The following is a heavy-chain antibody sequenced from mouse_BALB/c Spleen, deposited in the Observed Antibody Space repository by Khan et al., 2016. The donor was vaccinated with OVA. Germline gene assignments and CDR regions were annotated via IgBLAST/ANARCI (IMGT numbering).Heavy chain of an antibody. CDR2: IWAGGST. D-gene: IGHD2-1*01. V-gene: IGHV2-9*02. CDR3: ARNVGNYVEYFDV. CDR1: GFSLTSYG. J-gene: IGHJ1*01. Sequence: VELVESGPDLVAPSQSLSITCTVSGFSLTSYGVHWVRQPPGKGLEWLGVIWAGGSTNYNSALMSRLSISKDNSKSQVFLKMNSLQIDDTAMYYCARNVGNYVEYFDVWGAGTTVNVSS.